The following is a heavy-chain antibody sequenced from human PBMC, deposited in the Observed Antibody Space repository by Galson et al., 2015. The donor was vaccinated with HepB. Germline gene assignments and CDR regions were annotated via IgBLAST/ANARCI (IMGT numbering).Heavy chain of an antibody. Sequence: TLSLTCAVSGDSVTVRHWWTWVRQPPGKGLEWIGYIYRGVITDYNPSLGGRVAISLDNSKNHFSLRLSSVTAADTAVYYCASDPHTSSAPYWGRGTLVTVSS. D-gene: IGHD2-2*01. CDR2: IYRGVIT. CDR3: ASDPHTSSAPY. J-gene: IGHJ4*02. V-gene: IGHV4-4*02. CDR1: GDSVTVRHW.